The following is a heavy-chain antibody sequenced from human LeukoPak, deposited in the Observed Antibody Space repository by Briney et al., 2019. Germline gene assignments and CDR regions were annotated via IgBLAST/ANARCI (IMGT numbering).Heavy chain of an antibody. D-gene: IGHD2-2*01. CDR1: GYRFTSYW. CDR2: IYPGDSDT. V-gene: IGHV5-51*01. J-gene: IGHJ5*02. CDR3: ARLDRRQQNWFDP. Sequence: NPGESLQISCQGSGYRFTSYWIGWVRQVPGKGLEWMGIIYPGDSDTRYSPSFQGQVTISADKSISTAYLQWSSLKASDTAMYYCARLDRRQQNWFDPWGQGTLVTVSS.